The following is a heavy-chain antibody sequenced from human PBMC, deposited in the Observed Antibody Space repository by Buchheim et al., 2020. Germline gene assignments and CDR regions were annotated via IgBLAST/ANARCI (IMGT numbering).Heavy chain of an antibody. J-gene: IGHJ6*02. CDR2: IYSGGST. CDR3: ARGSYQTGWRGFSYYSMDV. Sequence: HLQGSGPGLVRPSETLSLTCTVSGASINSGGYYWDWVRQPPGKGLEWVGHIYSGGSTYFNPSLKSRVTISFDASINQISLMLTSVTAADTGTYYCARGSYQTGWRGFSYYSMDVWGQGT. V-gene: IGHV4-39*07. D-gene: IGHD6-19*01. CDR1: GASINSGGYY.